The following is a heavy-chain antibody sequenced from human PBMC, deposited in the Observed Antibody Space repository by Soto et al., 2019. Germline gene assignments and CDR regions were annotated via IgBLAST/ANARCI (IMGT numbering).Heavy chain of an antibody. D-gene: IGHD1-20*01. CDR2: IKSKTDGGTT. V-gene: IGHV3-15*01. CDR1: GFTFSNAW. Sequence: PGGSLRLSCAASGFTFSNAWMSWVRQAPGKGLEWVGRIKSKTDGGTTDYAAPVKGRFTISRDDSKNTLYLQMNSLKTEDTAVYYCTTHRRITGTYSSFDYWGQGTLVTVSS. CDR3: TTHRRITGTYSSFDY. J-gene: IGHJ4*02.